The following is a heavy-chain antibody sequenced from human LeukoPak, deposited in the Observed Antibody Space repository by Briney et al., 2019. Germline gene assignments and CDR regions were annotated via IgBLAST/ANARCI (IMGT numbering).Heavy chain of an antibody. CDR1: GGTFSSYA. CDR3: ARRQIYGSGSYSFDY. V-gene: IGHV1-18*01. CDR2: ISAYNGNT. D-gene: IGHD3-10*01. J-gene: IGHJ4*02. Sequence: GASVKVSCKASGGTFSSYAISWVRQAPGQGLEWMGWISAYNGNTNYAQKLQGRVTMTTDTSTSTAYMELRSLRSDDTAVYYCARRQIYGSGSYSFDYWGQGTLVTVSS.